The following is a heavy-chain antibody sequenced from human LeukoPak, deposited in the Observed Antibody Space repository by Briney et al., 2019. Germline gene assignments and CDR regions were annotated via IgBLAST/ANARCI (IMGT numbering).Heavy chain of an antibody. D-gene: IGHD2-2*01. Sequence: ASVKVSCKASGGTFSSYAISWVRQAPGQGLEWMGGIIPIFGTANYAQKFQGRVTITTDESTSTAYMELSSLRSEDTAVYYCARGSTSPYWGRWFDPWGQGTLVTVSS. CDR1: GGTFSSYA. CDR2: IIPIFGTA. J-gene: IGHJ5*02. CDR3: ARGSTSPYWGRWFDP. V-gene: IGHV1-69*05.